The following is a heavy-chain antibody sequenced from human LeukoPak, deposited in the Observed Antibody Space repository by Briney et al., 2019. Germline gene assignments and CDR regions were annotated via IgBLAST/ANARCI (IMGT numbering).Heavy chain of an antibody. J-gene: IGHJ6*03. V-gene: IGHV1-2*02. CDR1: GYTFTGYY. Sequence: ASVKVSCKASGYTFTGYYMHWVRQAPGQGLEWMGWINPNSGGTNYAQKFQGRVTMTRDTSISTAYMELSRLRSDDTAVYYCARSNVLLWFKVYYYYYMDVWGKGTTVTISS. D-gene: IGHD3-10*01. CDR2: INPNSGGT. CDR3: ARSNVLLWFKVYYYYYMDV.